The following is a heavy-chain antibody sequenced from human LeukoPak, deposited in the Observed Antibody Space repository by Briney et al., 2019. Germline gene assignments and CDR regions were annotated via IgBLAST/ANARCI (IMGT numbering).Heavy chain of an antibody. CDR2: IIPIFGTA. J-gene: IGHJ4*02. CDR3: AREAVDFGSSWPPYFGY. CDR1: GGTFSSYA. V-gene: IGHV1-69*13. Sequence: ASVKVSCKASGGTFSSYAISWVRQAPGQGLEWMGGIIPIFGTANYAQKFQGRVTITADESTSTVYMELSSLRSEDTAVYYCAREAVDFGSSWPPYFGYWGQGTLVTVSS. D-gene: IGHD6-13*01.